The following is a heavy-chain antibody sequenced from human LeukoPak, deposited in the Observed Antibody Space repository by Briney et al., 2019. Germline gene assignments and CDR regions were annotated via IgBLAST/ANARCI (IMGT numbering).Heavy chain of an antibody. D-gene: IGHD5-18*01. J-gene: IGHJ4*02. Sequence: PSETLSLTCTVSGGSISSSSAYWGWIRQPPGKGVEWLGSIYYSKNTYYSPSLKSRVTISADTSKNQFSLTLGSVSATDTAVYYCVSPRGFSYGYFDYWGQGTLVTVSS. V-gene: IGHV4-39*01. CDR1: GGSISSSSAY. CDR3: VSPRGFSYGYFDY. CDR2: IYYSKNT.